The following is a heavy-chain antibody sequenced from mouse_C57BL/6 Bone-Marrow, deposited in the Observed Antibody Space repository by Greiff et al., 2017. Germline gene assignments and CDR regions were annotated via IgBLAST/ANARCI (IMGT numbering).Heavy chain of an antibody. D-gene: IGHD1-1*02. Sequence: QVQLQQSGAELVRPGTSVKMSCKASGYTFTNYWIGWAKQRPGHGLEWIGDIYPGGGYTNYNEKFKGKATLTADKSSSTAYMQFSRRTSEDSAIYYCARGGGGSYGGAMDYWGQGTSVTVSS. J-gene: IGHJ4*01. CDR1: GYTFTNYW. CDR3: ARGGGGSYGGAMDY. V-gene: IGHV1-63*01. CDR2: IYPGGGYT.